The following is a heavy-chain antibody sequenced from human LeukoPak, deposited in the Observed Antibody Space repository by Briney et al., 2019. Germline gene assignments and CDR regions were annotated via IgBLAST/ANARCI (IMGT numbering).Heavy chain of an antibody. J-gene: IGHJ6*04. CDR3: ARAYGSGSYYVAKYYYYGMDV. CDR2: IIPIFGTA. Sequence: ASVKVSCKAPGGTFSSYAISWVRQAPGQGLEWMGGIIPIFGTANYAQKFQGRVTITADESTSTAYMELSSLRSEDTAVYYCARAYGSGSYYVAKYYYYGMDVWGKGTTVTVSS. CDR1: GGTFSSYA. D-gene: IGHD3-10*01. V-gene: IGHV1-69*13.